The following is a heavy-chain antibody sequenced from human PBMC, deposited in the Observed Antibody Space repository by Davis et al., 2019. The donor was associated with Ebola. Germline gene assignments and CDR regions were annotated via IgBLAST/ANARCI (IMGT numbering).Heavy chain of an antibody. Sequence: GESLKISCAASGFTFSSYAMSWVRQAPGKGLEWVSAISGSGGSTSYADSVKGRFTISRDNSKNTLYLQMNSLRAEDTAVYYCAKGDVGATTAYYYYYGMDVWGQGTTVTVSS. D-gene: IGHD1-26*01. V-gene: IGHV3-23*01. CDR3: AKGDVGATTAYYYYYGMDV. J-gene: IGHJ6*02. CDR1: GFTFSSYA. CDR2: ISGSGGST.